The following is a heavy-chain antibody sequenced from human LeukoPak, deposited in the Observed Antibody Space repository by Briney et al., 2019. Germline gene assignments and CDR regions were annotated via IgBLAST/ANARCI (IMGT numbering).Heavy chain of an antibody. CDR1: SGSISSSSYY. V-gene: IGHV4-39*02. J-gene: IGHJ1*01. CDR3: ARRRYYDSTGYLD. D-gene: IGHD3-22*01. Sequence: SETLSLTCTISSGSISSSSYYWGWIRQPRGKGLEWIADIYYSGSTYYNPSLKSRVSISIDTSNNHFSLRLSSVTAADTALYYCARRRYYDSTGYLDWGQGTLVTVSS. CDR2: IYYSGST.